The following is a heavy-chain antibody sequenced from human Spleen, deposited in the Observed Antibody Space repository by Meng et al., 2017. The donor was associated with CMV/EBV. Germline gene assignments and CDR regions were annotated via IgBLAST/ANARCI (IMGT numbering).Heavy chain of an antibody. CDR1: GSSVTGGSYY. CDR3: ARGRSGSYSFDY. D-gene: IGHD1-26*01. V-gene: IGHV4-61*01. CDR2: IYYSGST. Sequence: VSGSSVTGGSYYWTWIRQPPGKGLEWIGYIYYSGSTNYNPSLKSRVTMSVDTSRNRFSLKLSSVTAADTAVYYCARGRSGSYSFDYWGQGTLVTVSS. J-gene: IGHJ4*02.